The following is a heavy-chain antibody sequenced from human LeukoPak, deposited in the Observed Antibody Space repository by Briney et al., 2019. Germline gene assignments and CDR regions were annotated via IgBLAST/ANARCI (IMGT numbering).Heavy chain of an antibody. J-gene: IGHJ4*02. CDR2: IKSKTAGGTT. Sequence: GGSLRLSCAASGFTFSNAWMNWVRQAPGKGLEWVGRIKSKTAGGTTDYAAPVKGRFTISGDDSKNTLYLEMNSLQTEDTAVYYCTIGRARWGQETLVTVSS. V-gene: IGHV3-15*01. CDR3: TIGRAR. CDR1: GFTFSNAW.